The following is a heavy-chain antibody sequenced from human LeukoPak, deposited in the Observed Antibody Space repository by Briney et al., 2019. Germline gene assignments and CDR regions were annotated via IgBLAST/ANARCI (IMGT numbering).Heavy chain of an antibody. D-gene: IGHD6-13*01. CDR2: INGSGGST. CDR3: AKDQLPLYSSSWYWPYYYFDY. CDR1: GFTFSNYA. Sequence: PGGSLRLSCAASGFTFSNYAMSWVRQAPGKGLEWVSGINGSGGSTYYADSVKGRFTISRDNSKNTLYLQMNSLRAEDTAVYYCAKDQLPLYSSSWYWPYYYFDYWGQGTLVTVSS. J-gene: IGHJ4*02. V-gene: IGHV3-23*01.